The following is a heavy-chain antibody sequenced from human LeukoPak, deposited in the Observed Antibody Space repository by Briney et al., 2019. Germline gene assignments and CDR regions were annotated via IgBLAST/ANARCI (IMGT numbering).Heavy chain of an antibody. Sequence: PGGSLRLSCAASGFTFSSYGMHWVRQAPGKGLEWVAFIRYDGSNKYYADSVKGRFTISRDTSKNTLYLQMNSLRPEDTAVYYCARESFGDYVRPLSWGQGTLVTVSS. CDR3: ARESFGDYVRPLS. V-gene: IGHV3-30*02. CDR2: IRYDGSNK. CDR1: GFTFSSYG. J-gene: IGHJ4*02. D-gene: IGHD4-17*01.